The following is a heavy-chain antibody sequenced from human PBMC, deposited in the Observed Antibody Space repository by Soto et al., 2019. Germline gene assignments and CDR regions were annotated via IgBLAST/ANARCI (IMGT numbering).Heavy chain of an antibody. V-gene: IGHV4-59*12. Sequence: SETLSLTCTVSGGSISSYYWSWIRQPPGKGLEWIGYIYYSGSTNYNPSLKSRVTISVDTSKNQFSLKLSSVTAADTAVYYCARAGPETYYYDSSGYYNYWGQGTLVTVSS. CDR3: ARAGPETYYYDSSGYYNY. CDR2: IYYSGST. CDR1: GGSISSYY. D-gene: IGHD3-22*01. J-gene: IGHJ4*02.